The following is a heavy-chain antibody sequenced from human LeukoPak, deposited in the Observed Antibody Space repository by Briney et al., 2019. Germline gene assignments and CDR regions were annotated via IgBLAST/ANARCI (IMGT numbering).Heavy chain of an antibody. CDR1: GFTFSSYG. CDR2: IGSDGANT. J-gene: IGHJ4*02. V-gene: IGHV3-23*01. CDR3: ARVSSSVSKPLDY. Sequence: PGGSLGLSCAASGFTFSSYGMSWVRQAPGKGLEWVSSIGSDGANTYQTDSVKGRFTTSRDNSKNTLYLQMNSLRVEDTAVYYCARVSSSVSKPLDYWGQGTLVTVSS.